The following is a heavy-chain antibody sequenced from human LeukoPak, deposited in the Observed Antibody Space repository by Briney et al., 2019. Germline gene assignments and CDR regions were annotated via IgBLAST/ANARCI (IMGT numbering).Heavy chain of an antibody. D-gene: IGHD4-17*01. Sequence: EPSQTLSLTCTVSGGSISSGGYYWSWIRQHPGKGLEWIGYIYYSGSTYYNPSLKSRVTISVDTSKNQFSLKLSSVTAADTAVYYCASITVTAALYFDYWGQGTLVTVSS. CDR2: IYYSGST. J-gene: IGHJ4*02. CDR3: ASITVTAALYFDY. V-gene: IGHV4-31*03. CDR1: GGSISSGGYY.